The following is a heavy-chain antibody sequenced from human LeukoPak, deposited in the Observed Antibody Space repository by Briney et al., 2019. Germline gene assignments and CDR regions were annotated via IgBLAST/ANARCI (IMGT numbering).Heavy chain of an antibody. Sequence: SETLSLTCAVYGGSFSGYYWSWIRQPPGKGLEWIGEINHSGSTNYNPSLKSRVTISVDTSKNQFSLKLSSVTAADTAVYYCARDGPRFLDLYGMDVWGQGTTVTVSS. CDR2: INHSGST. D-gene: IGHD3-3*01. V-gene: IGHV4-34*01. J-gene: IGHJ6*02. CDR3: ARDGPRFLDLYGMDV. CDR1: GGSFSGYY.